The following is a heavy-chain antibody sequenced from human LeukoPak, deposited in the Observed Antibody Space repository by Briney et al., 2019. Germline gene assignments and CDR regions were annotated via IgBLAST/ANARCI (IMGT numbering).Heavy chain of an antibody. Sequence: RGSLRLSRVASGLTFSSYAMSWVRQAPGKGLEWVSDLNGSGGTTNYADSVKGRFTISRDNFRNTLYLQMNSLRAEDTAEYYCARGGYGGRIDLWGQGTQVTVSS. CDR1: GLTFSSYA. D-gene: IGHD2-15*01. V-gene: IGHV3-23*01. CDR3: ARGGYGGRIDL. CDR2: LNGSGGTT. J-gene: IGHJ5*02.